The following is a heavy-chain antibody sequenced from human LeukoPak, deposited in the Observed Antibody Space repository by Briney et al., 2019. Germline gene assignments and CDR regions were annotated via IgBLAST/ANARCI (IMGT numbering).Heavy chain of an antibody. Sequence: GGSLRLSCAASGFIFSSYAMNWVRQAPGKGLEWVSVIDASGTNIESADSVKGRFTISRDNSKNTLYLQMNSLRAEDTAVYYCAKGGYYYDGTGYYYDYWGQGTLVTVSS. CDR3: AKGGYYYDGTGYYYDY. J-gene: IGHJ4*02. V-gene: IGHV3-23*05. CDR1: GFIFSSYA. D-gene: IGHD3-22*01. CDR2: IDASGTNI.